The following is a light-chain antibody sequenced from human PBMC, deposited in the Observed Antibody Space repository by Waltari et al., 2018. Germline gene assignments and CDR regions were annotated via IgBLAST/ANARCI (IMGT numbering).Light chain of an antibody. CDR3: CSYAGADSLL. J-gene: IGLJ3*02. V-gene: IGLV2-8*01. CDR1: NNDVGAYQY. CDR2: DVT. Sequence: QSALTQPPSASGSLGQSVTISCTGTNNDVGAYQYVSWYQQYPGKAPKLLLYDVTRRPSGVSARFAGSKSGRTASLPVSGLQPDDAAIYSCCSYAGADSLLFGGGTKLTVL.